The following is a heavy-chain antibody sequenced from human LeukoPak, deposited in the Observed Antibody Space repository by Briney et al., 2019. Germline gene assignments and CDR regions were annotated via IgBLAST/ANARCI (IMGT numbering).Heavy chain of an antibody. J-gene: IGHJ4*02. CDR3: ARIGSGSYLFWLSETLKGGYFDY. D-gene: IGHD1-26*01. V-gene: IGHV4-38-2*02. CDR1: GYSISSGYY. Sequence: PSETLSLTCTVSGYSISSGYYWGWIRQPPGKGLEWIGSIYHSGSTYYNPSLKSRVTISVDTSKNQFSLKLSSVTAADTAVYYCARIGSGSYLFWLSETLKGGYFDYWGQGTLVTVSS. CDR2: IYHSGST.